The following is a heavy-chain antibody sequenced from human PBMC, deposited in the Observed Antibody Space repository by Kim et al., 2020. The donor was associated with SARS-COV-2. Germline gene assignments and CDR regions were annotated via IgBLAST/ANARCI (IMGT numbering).Heavy chain of an antibody. CDR3: ARDRYGSIEGYGMDV. J-gene: IGHJ6*02. D-gene: IGHD3-10*01. Sequence: SETLSLTCTVSGGSISSYYWSWIRQPAGKGLEWIGRIYTSGSTNYNPSLKSRVTMSLNTSKNQFSLKLSSVTASDTAVYYCARDRYGSIEGYGMDVWGQGTTVTVSS. CDR2: IYTSGST. V-gene: IGHV4-4*07. CDR1: GGSISSYY.